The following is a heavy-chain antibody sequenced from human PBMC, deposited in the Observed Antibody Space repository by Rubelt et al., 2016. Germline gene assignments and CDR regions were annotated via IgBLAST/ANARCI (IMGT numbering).Heavy chain of an antibody. J-gene: IGHJ6*02. CDR1: GGSFRGYY. CDR3: ARVRMGFHYYYYGMDV. CDR2: INHSGST. Sequence: QVQLQQWGAGLLKPSETLSLTCAVYGGSFRGYYWSWIRQPPGKGLEWIGEINHSGSTNYNPSLKSQVTRAVDTAKNQLALRLSSVTAADTAVDYGARVRMGFHYYYYGMDVWGQGTTVTESS. V-gene: IGHV4-34*01. D-gene: IGHD1-26*01.